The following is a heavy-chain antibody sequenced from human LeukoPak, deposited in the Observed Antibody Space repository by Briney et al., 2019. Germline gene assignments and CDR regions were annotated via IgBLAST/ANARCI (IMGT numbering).Heavy chain of an antibody. CDR1: GYTFTSYD. D-gene: IGHD6-19*01. V-gene: IGHV1-8*01. CDR2: MNPNSGNT. J-gene: IGHJ6*03. Sequence: GASVKVSCKASGYTFTSYDINWVRQAPGQGLEWMGWMNPNSGNTVYAQKFQGRVTMTRNTSISTAYMDLSSLRSEDTAVYYCARGLSPSGSNSGWSSGYYYYMDVWGKGTTVTVSS. CDR3: ARGLSPSGSNSGWSSGYYYYMDV.